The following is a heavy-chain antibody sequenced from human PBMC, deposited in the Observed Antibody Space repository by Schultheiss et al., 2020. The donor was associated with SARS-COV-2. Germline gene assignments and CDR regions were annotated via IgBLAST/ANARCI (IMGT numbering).Heavy chain of an antibody. J-gene: IGHJ5*02. V-gene: IGHV3-48*01. CDR3: ARDIPNYYGSGSYIAQNWFDP. CDR1: GFTFSSYS. D-gene: IGHD3-10*01. Sequence: GESLKISCAASGFTFSSYSMNWVRQAPGKGLEWVSYISSSSSTIYYADSVKGRFTISRDNAKNSLYLQMNSLRAEDTAVYYCARDIPNYYGSGSYIAQNWFDPWGQGTLVTVSS. CDR2: ISSSSSTI.